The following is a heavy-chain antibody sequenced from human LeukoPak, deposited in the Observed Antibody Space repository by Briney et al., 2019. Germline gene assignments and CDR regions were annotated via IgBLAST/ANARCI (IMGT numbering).Heavy chain of an antibody. D-gene: IGHD2/OR15-2a*01. CDR1: GGSISSSSYY. J-gene: IGHJ4*02. CDR2: IYYSGST. Sequence: ASETLSLTCTVSGGSISSSSYYWGWIRQPPGKGLQWIGSIYYSGSTYYNPSLKSRVTMSVDTSKNQFSLNLSSVTAADTAVYYCARLTFPQGGYWGQGTRVTVSS. CDR3: ARLTFPQGGY. V-gene: IGHV4-39*01.